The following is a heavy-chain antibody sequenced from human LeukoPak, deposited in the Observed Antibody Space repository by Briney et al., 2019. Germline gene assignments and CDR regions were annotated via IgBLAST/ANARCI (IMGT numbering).Heavy chain of an antibody. CDR3: ARDPLSTSSPVDY. CDR2: ISSSGTTI. Sequence: GGSLRLSCAASGLTFSDYYMSWARQAPGKGLEWVSYISSSGTTISYADSVKGRFTISRDNANNSLYLQMNSLSAEDTAVYYCARDPLSTSSPVDYWGQGTLVTVSS. CDR1: GLTFSDYY. J-gene: IGHJ4*02. V-gene: IGHV3-11*04. D-gene: IGHD2-2*01.